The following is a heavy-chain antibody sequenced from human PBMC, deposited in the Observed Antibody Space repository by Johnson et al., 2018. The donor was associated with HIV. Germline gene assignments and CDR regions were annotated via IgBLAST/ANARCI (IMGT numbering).Heavy chain of an antibody. CDR1: GFTFDDYG. Sequence: VQLVESGGSVVRPGGSLRLSCAASGFTFDDYGMSWVRQAPGKGLEWVSGINWNGGNIGYADSVKGRFTISRDNAKNSLYLQMKSLRVEDTALYYCAERDCYDRGGTRGSFAIWGQGTMVTVSS. D-gene: IGHD3-22*01. J-gene: IGHJ3*02. CDR3: AERDCYDRGGTRGSFAI. CDR2: INWNGGNI. V-gene: IGHV3-20*04.